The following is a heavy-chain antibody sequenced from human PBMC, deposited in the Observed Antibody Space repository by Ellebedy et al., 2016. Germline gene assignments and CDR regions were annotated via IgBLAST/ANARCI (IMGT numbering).Heavy chain of an antibody. CDR1: GFTFSNAW. Sequence: GGSLRLSCAASGFTFSNAWMNWVRQAPGKGLEWVGCIMRKTDCGAADYAAPVKGRFTIPRDDSKNTLYLQMNSLKTEETAVYFCTTVYRYNYECVWGQGTLVTVSS. CDR3: TTVYRYNYECV. D-gene: IGHD5-18*01. V-gene: IGHV3-15*01. J-gene: IGHJ4*02. CDR2: IMRKTDCGAA.